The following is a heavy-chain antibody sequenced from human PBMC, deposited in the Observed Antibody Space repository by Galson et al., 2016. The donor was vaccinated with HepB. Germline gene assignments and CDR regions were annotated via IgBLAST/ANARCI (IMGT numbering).Heavy chain of an antibody. J-gene: IGHJ5*02. Sequence: SVKVSCKASGYTFSTYGISWVRQAPGQGLEWMGWIPGYNGYTTYGQRFQDRVTMTIEASTTTAYMELRSLRFDDTAVYYCTRAAHYQSQIDAWGQGTLVTVSS. CDR2: IPGYNGYT. CDR3: TRAAHYQSQIDA. CDR1: GYTFSTYG. V-gene: IGHV1-18*01. D-gene: IGHD3-10*01.